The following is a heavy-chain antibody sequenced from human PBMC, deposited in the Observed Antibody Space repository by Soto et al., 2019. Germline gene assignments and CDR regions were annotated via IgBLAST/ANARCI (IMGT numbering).Heavy chain of an antibody. CDR3: ARGYYYGSGSYYYYYYGMDV. CDR1: GWSFSGYY. J-gene: IGHJ6*02. Sequence: PSETLSLTCTVYGWSFSGYYWSWIHQPPGKGLEWIGEINHSGSTNYNPSLKSRVTISVDTSKNQFSLKLSSVTAADTAVYYCARGYYYGSGSYYYYYYGMDVWGQGTTVTVSS. CDR2: INHSGST. D-gene: IGHD3-10*01. V-gene: IGHV4-34*01.